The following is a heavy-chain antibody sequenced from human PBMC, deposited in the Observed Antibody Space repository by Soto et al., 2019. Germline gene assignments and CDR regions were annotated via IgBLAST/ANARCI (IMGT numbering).Heavy chain of an antibody. V-gene: IGHV3-30*03. D-gene: IGHD4-17*01. Sequence: GALRLSCAASGFTFNIYGMHWVRQAPDKGLEWVALISYDGSNQYYADSVKGRFTISRDNSKKTLYLEMNSLRAEDTAVYYCARAGGTTVTGLWHFDSWGQGTLVTDSS. CDR1: GFTFNIYG. CDR3: ARAGGTTVTGLWHFDS. CDR2: ISYDGSNQ. J-gene: IGHJ4*02.